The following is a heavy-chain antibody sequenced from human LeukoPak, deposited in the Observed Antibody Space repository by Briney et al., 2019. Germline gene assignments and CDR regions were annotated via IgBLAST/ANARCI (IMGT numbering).Heavy chain of an antibody. CDR1: GFFFSGYA. CDR2: ITNSGGST. J-gene: IGHJ2*01. Sequence: GGSLRLSCAASGFFFSGYAMHWVRQAPGKGLEYVSAITNSGGSTYYANSVKGRFTISRDNSKNTLYLQMGSLRAEDMAVYYCARVAHGGNFDLWGRGTLVAVSS. V-gene: IGHV3-64*01. D-gene: IGHD3-16*01. CDR3: ARVAHGGNFDL.